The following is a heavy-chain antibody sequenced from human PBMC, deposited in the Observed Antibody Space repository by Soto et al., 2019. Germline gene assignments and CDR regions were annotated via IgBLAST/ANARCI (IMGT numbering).Heavy chain of an antibody. D-gene: IGHD3-22*01. CDR1: GFPFSDHY. CDR3: ARGGGYYDSSGYRLGDEV. Sequence: SVGSLRLSCAASGFPFSDHYMDWVRQDPGKGLEWVGRTRNKDNSYTTEYAASVKGRFTISRDDSKNSLYLQMNSLKTEDTAVYYCARGGGYYDSSGYRLGDEVWRQGTTVNVSS. V-gene: IGHV3-72*01. CDR2: TRNKDNSYTT. J-gene: IGHJ6*02.